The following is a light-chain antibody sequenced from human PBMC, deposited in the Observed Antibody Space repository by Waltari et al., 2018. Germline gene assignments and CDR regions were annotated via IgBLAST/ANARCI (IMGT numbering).Light chain of an antibody. CDR3: CSYAGTTDVIL. CDR1: SSDVGRYNY. J-gene: IGLJ2*01. Sequence: QSALTQPPSASGSPGQSITISCTGTSSDVGRYNYVSWYQHHPGKAPKLIIFDVTERPSGVPERFAGSKSGNTASLTVSGLQAEDEADYYCCSYAGTTDVILFGGGTKLTVL. CDR2: DVT. V-gene: IGLV2-8*01.